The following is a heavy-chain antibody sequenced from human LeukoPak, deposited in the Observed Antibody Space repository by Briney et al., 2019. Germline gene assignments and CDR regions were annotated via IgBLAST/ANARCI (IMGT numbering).Heavy chain of an antibody. CDR2: IYYCGST. J-gene: IGHJ6*02. CDR3: ASSVAVSPSGYYGMDV. Sequence: SETLSLTCSVSGGSISSSNYHWGWIRQPPGKGLEWIGSIYYCGSTYHNPSLKSRLTISVDMSKNQFSLKLSSVTAADTAVYYCASSVAVSPSGYYGMDVWGQGTTVTVSS. CDR1: GGSISSSNYH. D-gene: IGHD6-19*01. V-gene: IGHV4-39*01.